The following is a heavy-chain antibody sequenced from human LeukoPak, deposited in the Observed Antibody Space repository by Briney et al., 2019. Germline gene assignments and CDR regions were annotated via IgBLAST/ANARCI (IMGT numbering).Heavy chain of an antibody. Sequence: GGSLRLSCTASGFTFSNYGMHWVRQAPGKGLEWVAFIRYDGSNKYYADSVKGRFTISRDNSKNTLYLQMNSLRAEDTAVYYCSRSRRSFGYFDYWGQGTLVTVSS. CDR1: GFTFSNYG. D-gene: IGHD3-3*01. CDR3: SRSRRSFGYFDY. V-gene: IGHV3-30*02. CDR2: IRYDGSNK. J-gene: IGHJ4*02.